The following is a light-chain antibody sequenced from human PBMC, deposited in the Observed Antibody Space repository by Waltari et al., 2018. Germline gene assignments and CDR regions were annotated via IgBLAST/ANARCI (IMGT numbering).Light chain of an antibody. CDR2: EDY. CDR1: SGGIASNH. CDR3: QSYDGINWM. J-gene: IGLJ3*02. V-gene: IGLV6-57*03. Sequence: NFMLTQPHSVSESPGKTVTISCTRSSGGIASNHVQWFQQRPGSAPTTVIYEDYQRPSGVPDRFSGSIDSSSNSASLTISGLKTEDEADYYCQSYDGINWMFGGGTKLTVL.